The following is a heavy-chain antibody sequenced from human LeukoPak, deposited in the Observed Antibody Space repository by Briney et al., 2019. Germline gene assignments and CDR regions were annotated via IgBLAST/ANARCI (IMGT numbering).Heavy chain of an antibody. J-gene: IGHJ4*02. CDR1: GFSFDDYA. D-gene: IGHD2-8*01. V-gene: IGHV3-9*01. CDR2: ISWNSGSI. Sequence: GRSLRLSCAASGFSFDDYAMHWVRQAPGKGLEWVSGISWNSGSIGYADSVKGRFTISRDNAKNFLYLQMNSLRAEDTALYYCAKDTALGYCTNGVCYTGVYWGQGTLVTVSS. CDR3: AKDTALGYCTNGVCYTGVY.